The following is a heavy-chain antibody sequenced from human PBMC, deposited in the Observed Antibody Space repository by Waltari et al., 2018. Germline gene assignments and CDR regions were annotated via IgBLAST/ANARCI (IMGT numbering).Heavy chain of an antibody. CDR2: FDPEDGET. D-gene: IGHD3-10*01. CDR1: GYTLTELS. V-gene: IGHV1-24*01. Sequence: QVQLVQSGAEVKQPGASVKVSCKVSGYTLTELSMHWVRKPPGKGLEWMGGFDPEDGETIYAQKFQGRVTMTEDTSTDTAYMELSSLRSEDTAVYYCATVGRFGDPGWYFDYWGQGTLVTVSS. CDR3: ATVGRFGDPGWYFDY. J-gene: IGHJ4*02.